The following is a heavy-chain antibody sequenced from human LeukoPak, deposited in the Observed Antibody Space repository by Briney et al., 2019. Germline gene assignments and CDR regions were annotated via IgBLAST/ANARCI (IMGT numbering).Heavy chain of an antibody. CDR1: GGTFSSYA. CDR2: IIPIFGTA. J-gene: IGHJ6*04. V-gene: IGHV1-69*13. Sequence: ASVKVSCKASGGTFSSYAISWVRQAPGQGLEWMGGIIPIFGTANYAQKFQRRVTITADESTSTAYMELSSLRSEDTAVYYCARGPNDLVRGATLYYYYGMDVWGKGTTVTVSS. D-gene: IGHD3-10*01. CDR3: ARGPNDLVRGATLYYYYGMDV.